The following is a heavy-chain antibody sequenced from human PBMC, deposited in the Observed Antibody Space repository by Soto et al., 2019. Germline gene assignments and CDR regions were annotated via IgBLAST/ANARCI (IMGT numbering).Heavy chain of an antibody. CDR3: ARSSIEPRVFMYPFDS. CDR1: GGSISSYY. Sequence: SETLSPTCTVSGGSISSYYWSWIRQPPGKGLEWIGYIYDSGNTNYNPSLKSRVTISVDTSKNQFSLKLNSVTAADTAVYYCARSSIEPRVFMYPFDSWGQGTLVTVSS. D-gene: IGHD6-6*01. V-gene: IGHV4-59*08. J-gene: IGHJ4*02. CDR2: IYDSGNT.